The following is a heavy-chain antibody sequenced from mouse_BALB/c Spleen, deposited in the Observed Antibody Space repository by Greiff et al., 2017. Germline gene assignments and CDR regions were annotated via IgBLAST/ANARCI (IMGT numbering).Heavy chain of an antibody. J-gene: IGHJ1*01. CDR1: GFTFSSYA. Sequence: EVQRVESGGGLVKPGGSLKLSCAASGFTFSSYAMSWVRQTPEKRLEWVASISSGGSTYYPDSVKGRFTISRDNARNILYLQMSSLRSEDTAMYYCARGGLWYFDVWGAGTTVTVSS. V-gene: IGHV5-6-5*01. CDR3: ARGGLWYFDV. CDR2: ISSGGST.